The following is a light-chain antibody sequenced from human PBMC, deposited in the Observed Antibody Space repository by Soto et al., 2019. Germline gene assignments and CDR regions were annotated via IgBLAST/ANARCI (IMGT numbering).Light chain of an antibody. J-gene: IGKJ4*01. CDR3: IQALQTPFA. CDR1: QSLLHSSGRYY. Sequence: DIVMTQSPLSLPVTPGEPASISCRSSQSLLHSSGRYYLDWYLQKPGQSPQLLIYLGSHRASGVPDRFSGSGSGTDFTLTISRVEAEDVGIYYCIQALQTPFAVGGGTRVEIK. V-gene: IGKV2-28*01. CDR2: LGS.